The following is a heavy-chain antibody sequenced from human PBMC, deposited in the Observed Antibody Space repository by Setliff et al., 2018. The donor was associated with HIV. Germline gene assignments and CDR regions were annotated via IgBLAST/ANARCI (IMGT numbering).Heavy chain of an antibody. Sequence: PSETLSLTCTVSIGSYYWSWIRQPPGKGPEWIGNIHYSGSTNYNPSLKSRVTLSLDTSKNQISLELTSVTATDTAVYYCARQNRGGRTVMTRGAFDSWGQGTLVTVSS. V-gene: IGHV4-59*08. CDR2: IHYSGST. D-gene: IGHD4-17*01. CDR3: ARQNRGGRTVMTRGAFDS. J-gene: IGHJ4*02. CDR1: IGSYY.